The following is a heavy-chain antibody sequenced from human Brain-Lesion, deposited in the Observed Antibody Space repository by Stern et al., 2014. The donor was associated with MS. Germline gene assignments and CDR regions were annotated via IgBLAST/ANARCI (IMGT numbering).Heavy chain of an antibody. CDR2: INRNTGGT. CDR1: GYIFTGYY. J-gene: IGHJ6*02. Sequence: VQLVESGAEGKKPGASVKVSCKTSGYIFTGYYIHWVRQAPGQGLEWMAWINRNTGGTKYAQKFQGRVTMSRDTSISTAYVELSSLTSDDTAVYYCARDQRGITIFGVVTDYYYLGMDVWGQGTTVTVSS. D-gene: IGHD3-3*01. CDR3: ARDQRGITIFGVVTDYYYLGMDV. V-gene: IGHV1-2*02.